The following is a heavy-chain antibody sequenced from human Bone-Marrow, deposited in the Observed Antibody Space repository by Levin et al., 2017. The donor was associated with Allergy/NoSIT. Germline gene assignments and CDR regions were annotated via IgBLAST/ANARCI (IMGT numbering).Heavy chain of an antibody. J-gene: IGHJ6*02. V-gene: IGHV3-15*01. CDR2: IKLKTEGGTT. CDR1: GFSFKNAW. D-gene: IGHD2-15*01. CDR3: CTGTLSVGDYYGMDV. Sequence: TGGSLRLSCVASGFSFKNAWMSWVRQAPGKGLEWVGRIKLKTEGGTTDYAAPVKDRFTISREDSRNTLYLDMNSVKTEDTAVYYCCTGTLSVGDYYGMDVWGQGTTVTVSS.